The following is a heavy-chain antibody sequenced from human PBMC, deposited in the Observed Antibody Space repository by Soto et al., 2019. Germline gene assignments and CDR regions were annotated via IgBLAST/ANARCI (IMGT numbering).Heavy chain of an antibody. CDR2: ISGSGDTK. J-gene: IGHJ4*02. Sequence: PGGSLRLSCASSGFTFSSCSMNWVRQAPGKGLVGVSFISGSGDTKYYADSVKGRFTISRDNAKNSLYLQMSSLRDGDTAVYYCSNYCSSDVCFDYWGKGTLVTVSS. CDR1: GFTFSSCS. D-gene: IGHD2-8*01. CDR3: SNYCSSDVCFDY. V-gene: IGHV3-48*02.